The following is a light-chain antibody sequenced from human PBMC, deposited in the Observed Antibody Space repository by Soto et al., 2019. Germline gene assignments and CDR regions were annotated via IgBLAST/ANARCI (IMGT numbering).Light chain of an antibody. CDR2: GAS. J-gene: IGKJ1*01. Sequence: IVMTQSPATLSVSPGQRATLSCRASQSVSTNLAWYQQKPGQAPRLLIYGASTRATGIPARFSGSRSGTEFTLTISGVQSDDFAVYYCQQYSNWPPWTFGQGTRVDFK. V-gene: IGKV3D-15*01. CDR3: QQYSNWPPWT. CDR1: QSVSTN.